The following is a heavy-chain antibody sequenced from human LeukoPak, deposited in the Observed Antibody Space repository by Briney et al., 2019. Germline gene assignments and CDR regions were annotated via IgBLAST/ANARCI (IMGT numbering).Heavy chain of an antibody. V-gene: IGHV3-21*01. D-gene: IGHD6-19*01. CDR3: ARFVAVADYFDY. Sequence: AGGSLRLSCAASGFTFSSYSMNWVRQAPGKGLEWVSSISSSSSYIYYADSVKGRFTISRDNAKNSLYLQMNSLRAEDTAVYYCARFVAVADYFDYWGQGTLVTVSS. CDR1: GFTFSSYS. CDR2: ISSSSSYI. J-gene: IGHJ4*02.